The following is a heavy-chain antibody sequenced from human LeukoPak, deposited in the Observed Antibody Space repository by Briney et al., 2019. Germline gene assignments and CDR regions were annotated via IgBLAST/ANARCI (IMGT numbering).Heavy chain of an antibody. Sequence: PGGSLRLSCAASGFTVSSNYMSWVRQAPGKGLEWVSVIYSGGSAYYADSVKGRFTVSRDNSKNTLYLQMNSLRAEDTAVYYCARAIWDYVWGSYRSPGAFDIWGQGTMVTVSS. V-gene: IGHV3-53*01. CDR3: ARAIWDYVWGSYRSPGAFDI. CDR2: IYSGGSA. J-gene: IGHJ3*02. CDR1: GFTVSSNY. D-gene: IGHD3-16*02.